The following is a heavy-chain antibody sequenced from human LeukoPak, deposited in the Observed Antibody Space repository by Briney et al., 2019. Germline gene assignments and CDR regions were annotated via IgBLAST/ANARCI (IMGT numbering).Heavy chain of an antibody. V-gene: IGHV3-66*01. CDR1: GFTVSTNY. CDR2: IYSGDTT. D-gene: IGHD3-10*01. J-gene: IGHJ4*02. CDR3: ASILRSSSGYYFDY. Sequence: GGSLRLSCAASGFTVSTNYMSWVRQAPGKGLEWVSVIYSGDTTFYADSVRGKFTVSRDNSKNTLYLQMNSLRAEDTAVYYCASILRSSSGYYFDYWGQGTLVTVSS.